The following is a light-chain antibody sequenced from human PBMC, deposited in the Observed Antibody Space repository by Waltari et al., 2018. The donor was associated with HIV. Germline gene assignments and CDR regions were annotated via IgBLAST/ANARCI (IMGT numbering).Light chain of an antibody. J-gene: IGLJ3*02. CDR2: GNS. CDR1: RSHIGAAYH. V-gene: IGLV1-40*01. CDR3: QSYDRSLSAWV. Sequence: QSVLAQPPSVSGAPGQRVTISCPGSRSHIGAAYHAYWYQHLPGTAPKLLIYGNSNRPSGVPNRFSGSKSDTSASLAITGLQAEDEADYYCQSYDRSLSAWVFGGGTRLNVL.